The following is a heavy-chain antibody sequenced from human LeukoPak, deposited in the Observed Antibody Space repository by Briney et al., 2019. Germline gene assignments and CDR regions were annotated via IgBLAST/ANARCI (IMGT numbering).Heavy chain of an antibody. CDR2: INPNSGVT. Sequence: ASATVSCKASGHTFTGYYVHWVRQAPGQGLEWLGWINPNSGVTNYAQKFQGRITMTRDTSITTVYMELSSLTSDDTAVYYCGSGQWLVGVFYWGQGTLVTVSS. CDR3: GSGQWLVGVFY. J-gene: IGHJ4*02. D-gene: IGHD6-19*01. V-gene: IGHV1-2*02. CDR1: GHTFTGYY.